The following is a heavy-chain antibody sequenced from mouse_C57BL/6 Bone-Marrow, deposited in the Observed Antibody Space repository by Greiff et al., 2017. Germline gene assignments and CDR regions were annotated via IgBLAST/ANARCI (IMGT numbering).Heavy chain of an antibody. V-gene: IGHV1-81*01. D-gene: IGHD1-1*01. Sequence: QVQLQQSGAELARPGASVKLSCKASGYTFTSYGISWVKQRTGQGLEWIGEIYPRSGNTYYNEKFKGKATLTADKSSSTAYMELRSLTSEDSAVYFCARKYYYGSSPYYFDYWGQGTTLTVSS. CDR1: GYTFTSYG. CDR2: IYPRSGNT. J-gene: IGHJ2*01. CDR3: ARKYYYGSSPYYFDY.